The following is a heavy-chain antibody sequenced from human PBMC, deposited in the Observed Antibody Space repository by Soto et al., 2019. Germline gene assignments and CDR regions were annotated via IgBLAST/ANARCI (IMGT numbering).Heavy chain of an antibody. CDR2: IIPLFGTT. CDR1: GGTFSSFA. D-gene: IGHD1-1*01. CDR3: ARGLDTTVAHSHN. J-gene: IGHJ4*02. V-gene: IGHV1-69*01. Sequence: QVQLVQSGAEVKKPGSSVKVSCKASGGTFSSFAISWVRQAPGQGLEWMGDIIPLFGTTNYAQTFQGRVTITADESTTTAYMELRSLRPNDTAVYYCARGLDTTVAHSHNWGQGTLVTVSS.